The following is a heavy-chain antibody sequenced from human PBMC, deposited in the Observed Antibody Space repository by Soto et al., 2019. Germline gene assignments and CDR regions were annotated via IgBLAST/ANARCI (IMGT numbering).Heavy chain of an antibody. V-gene: IGHV1-2*04. J-gene: IGHJ3*02. CDR3: ARADSSSFNAFDI. Sequence: ASVKVSCKASGYTFTGYYMHWVRQAPGQGLEWMGWINPNSGGTNYAQKFQGWVTMTRDTSISTAYMVLSRLRSDDTAVYYCARADSSSFNAFDIWGQARMVTVSS. CDR1: GYTFTGYY. D-gene: IGHD6-13*01. CDR2: INPNSGGT.